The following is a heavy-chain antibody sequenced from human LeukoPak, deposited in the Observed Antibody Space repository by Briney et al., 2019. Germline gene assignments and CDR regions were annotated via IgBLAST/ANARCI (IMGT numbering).Heavy chain of an antibody. Sequence: PSETLSLTCTVSGGSINSYYWSWTRQPPGKGREWIGYYYYSGRANYNPSLKSRVTISVDTSKNQFSLKLTSVTAADTAVYYCARSIAVAGNDAFDIWGRGTMVTVSS. J-gene: IGHJ3*02. CDR2: YYYSGRA. CDR1: GGSINSYY. CDR3: ARSIAVAGNDAFDI. V-gene: IGHV4-59*01. D-gene: IGHD6-19*01.